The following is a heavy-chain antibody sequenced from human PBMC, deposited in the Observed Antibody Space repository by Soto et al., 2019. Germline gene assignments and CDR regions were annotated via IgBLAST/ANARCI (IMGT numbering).Heavy chain of an antibody. CDR1: SGPTSSHN. D-gene: IGHD3-10*01. CDR2: VYSTAGT. V-gene: IGHV4-59*08. Sequence: QVQLQQSGPGLVKPSETLSLTCSVSSGPTSSHNWGWIRQTPGRGLEWIGYVYSTAGTSYNPSLNSRVTISADTSTNPISLSLTSVTAADTAVYYCVRQGIVNLHGLLDVWGQGTTVRVSS. J-gene: IGHJ6*02. CDR3: VRQGIVNLHGLLDV.